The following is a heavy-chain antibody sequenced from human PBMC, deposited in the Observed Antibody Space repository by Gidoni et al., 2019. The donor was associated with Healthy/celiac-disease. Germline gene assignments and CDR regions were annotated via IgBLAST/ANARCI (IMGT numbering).Heavy chain of an antibody. CDR1: PGSFSGYY. J-gene: IGHJ6*02. D-gene: IGHD3-3*01. V-gene: IGHV4-34*01. CDR3: ARVKWNDFWSGYYNYYYYGMDV. CDR2: INHSGST. Sequence: QVQLQQWGAGLLKPSETLSLTCAVYPGSFSGYYWSWIRQPPGQGLEWSGEINHSGSTNYNPSLKSRVTISVDTSKNQFSLKLSSVTAADTAVYYCARVKWNDFWSGYYNYYYYGMDVWGQGTTVTVSS.